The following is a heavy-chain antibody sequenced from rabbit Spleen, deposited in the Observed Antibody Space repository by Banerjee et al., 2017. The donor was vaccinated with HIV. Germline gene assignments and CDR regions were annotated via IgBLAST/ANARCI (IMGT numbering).Heavy chain of an antibody. V-gene: IGHV1S7*01. J-gene: IGHJ3*01. Sequence: QELVESGGGLVQPGGSLKLSCKASRFDFSTYSMSWVRQAPGKGLEWIGYIVPIFGVTYYANWVNGRFTISSHNAQNTLYLQLNSLTAADTATYFCARYYIFYGMDLWGQGTLVTVS. CDR3: ARYYIFYGMDL. D-gene: IGHD4-1*01. CDR1: RFDFSTYS. CDR2: IVPIFGVT.